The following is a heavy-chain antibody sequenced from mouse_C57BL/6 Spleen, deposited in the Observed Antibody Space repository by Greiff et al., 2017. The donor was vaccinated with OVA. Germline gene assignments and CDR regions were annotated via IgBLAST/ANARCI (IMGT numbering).Heavy chain of an antibody. Sequence: VQLQQSGPELVKPGASVKISCKASGYAFSSSWMNWVKQRPGKGLEWIGRIYPGDGDTNYNGKFKGKATLTADKSSSTAYMQLSSLTSEDSAVYFCAREDWDHYWGQGTTLTVSS. D-gene: IGHD4-1*01. CDR3: AREDWDHY. CDR2: IYPGDGDT. CDR1: GYAFSSSW. V-gene: IGHV1-82*01. J-gene: IGHJ2*01.